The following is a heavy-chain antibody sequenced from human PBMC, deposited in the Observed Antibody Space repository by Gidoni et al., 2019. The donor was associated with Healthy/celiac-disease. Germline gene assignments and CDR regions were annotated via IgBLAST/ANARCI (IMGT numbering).Heavy chain of an antibody. CDR2: IRYDGSNK. V-gene: IGHV3-30*02. CDR3: AKPETERRTYDDFWSPPGGNYDYYGMDV. D-gene: IGHD3-3*01. J-gene: IGHJ6*02. CDR1: GFTFISYR. Sequence: QVQLLESGGGVVQPGGSLRLSCAASGFTFISYRTPWARQALGKGLAWVAFIRYDGSNKYNADSVKGRFTIARDNSKNTLYLKMNSLRAEDTAVYYWAKPETERRTYDDFWSPPGGNYDYYGMDVWGQGTTVTVSS.